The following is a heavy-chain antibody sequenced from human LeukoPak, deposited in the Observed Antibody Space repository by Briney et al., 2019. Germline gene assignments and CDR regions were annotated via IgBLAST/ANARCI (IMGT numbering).Heavy chain of an antibody. J-gene: IGHJ4*02. V-gene: IGHV4-34*01. CDR3: ARDSGWLYFDY. D-gene: IGHD6-19*01. CDR1: GGSFSGYY. Sequence: SETLSLTCAVYGGSFSGYYWSWIRQPPGKGLEWIGEINHSGSTNCNPSLKSRVTISVDTSKNQFSLKLSSVTAADTAVYYCARDSGWLYFDYWGQGTLVTVSS. CDR2: INHSGST.